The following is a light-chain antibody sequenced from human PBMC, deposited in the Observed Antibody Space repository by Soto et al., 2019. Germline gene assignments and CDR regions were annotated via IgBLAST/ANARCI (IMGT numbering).Light chain of an antibody. J-gene: IGLJ2*01. CDR1: SSDVGGYKY. CDR2: EVT. V-gene: IGLV2-8*01. CDR3: SSYGGTNNVV. Sequence: QSVLTRPPSASGSPGQSVTISCTGTSSDVGGYKYVSWYQHHPGKAPKVVIYEVTKRPSGVPDRFSGSQSGNTASLTVSGLQAEDEADYYCSSYGGTNNVVFGGGTKLTVL.